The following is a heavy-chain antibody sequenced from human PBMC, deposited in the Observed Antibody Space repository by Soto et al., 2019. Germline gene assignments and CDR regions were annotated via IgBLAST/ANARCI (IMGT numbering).Heavy chain of an antibody. CDR3: ARMSATGTRWFDP. CDR1: GGSINSGAYH. Sequence: QVQLQESGPRLVKPSQDLSLTCTVSGGSINSGAYHWSWVRQHPGKGLEWIGAISYRGTTYSNPSLQSRMTMSVAPSKTQLSLKLSSVTAADTAVYYCARMSATGTRWFDPWGPGTLVTVSS. CDR2: ISYRGTT. J-gene: IGHJ5*02. D-gene: IGHD1-1*01. V-gene: IGHV4-31*03.